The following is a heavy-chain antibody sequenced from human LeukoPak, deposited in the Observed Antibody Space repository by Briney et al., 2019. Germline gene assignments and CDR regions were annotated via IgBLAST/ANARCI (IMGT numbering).Heavy chain of an antibody. V-gene: IGHV3-53*01. CDR2: IYSGGST. Sequence: GGSLRLSCAASGFTFSNYGMSWVRQAPGKGLEWVSVIYSGGSTYYADSVKGRFTISRDNSKNTLYLQMNSLRAEDTAVYYCARGSSGILFFDYWGQGTLVTVSS. CDR1: GFTFSNYG. CDR3: ARGSSGILFFDY. D-gene: IGHD3-10*01. J-gene: IGHJ4*02.